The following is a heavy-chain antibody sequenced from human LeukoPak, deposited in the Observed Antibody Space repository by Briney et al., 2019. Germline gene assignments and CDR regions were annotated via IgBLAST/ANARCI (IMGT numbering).Heavy chain of an antibody. CDR2: INHSGST. CDR3: ARGPHTVTPYWYFDL. V-gene: IGHV4-34*01. D-gene: IGHD4-17*01. J-gene: IGHJ2*01. CDR1: GGSFSGYY. Sequence: SETLSLTCAVYGGSFSGYYWSWIRQPPGKGLEWIGEINHSGSTNYNPSLKSRVTISVDTSKNQFSLKLSSVTAADTAVYYCARGPHTVTPYWYFDLWGRGTLVTVSS.